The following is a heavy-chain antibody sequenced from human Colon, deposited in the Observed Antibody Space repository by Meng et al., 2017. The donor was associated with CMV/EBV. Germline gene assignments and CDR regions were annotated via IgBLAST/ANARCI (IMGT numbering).Heavy chain of an antibody. CDR2: INPIGDVT. Sequence: ASVKVSCKASGYTFTSTWMHWVRQAPGQGLEWMGIINPIGDVTSYAQKFQGRVTMTRNTSISTAYMELSSLRSEDTAVYYCARGQIGLDPWGQGTLVTVSS. V-gene: IGHV1-46*01. CDR1: GYTFTSTW. CDR3: ARGQIGLDP. J-gene: IGHJ5*02. D-gene: IGHD2/OR15-2a*01.